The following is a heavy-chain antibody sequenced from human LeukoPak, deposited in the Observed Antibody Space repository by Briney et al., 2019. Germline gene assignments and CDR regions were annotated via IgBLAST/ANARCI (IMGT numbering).Heavy chain of an antibody. CDR2: IKQDGSEK. D-gene: IGHD2-2*01. V-gene: IGHV3-7*01. CDR3: ARAPQLLDFDY. J-gene: IGHJ4*02. CDR1: GFIFSSYW. Sequence: GGSLRLSCAASGFIFSSYWMSWVRQAPGKGLEWVANIKQDGSEKYYVDSVKGRFTISRDNAKNSLYLQMNSLRAEDTAVYYCARAPQLLDFDYWGQGTLVTVSS.